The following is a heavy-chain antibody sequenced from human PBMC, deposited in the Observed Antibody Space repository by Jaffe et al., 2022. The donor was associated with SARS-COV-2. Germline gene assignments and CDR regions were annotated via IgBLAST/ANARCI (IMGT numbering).Heavy chain of an antibody. CDR1: GYSFTSYW. CDR2: IYPGDSDT. Sequence: EVQLVQSGAEVKKPGESLKISCKGSGYSFTSYWIGWVRQMPGKGLEWMGIIYPGDSDTRYSPSFQGQVTISADKSISTAYLQWSSLKASDTAMYYCARGGAYDSSGYYYVGYFQHWGQGTLVTVSS. D-gene: IGHD3-22*01. J-gene: IGHJ1*01. CDR3: ARGGAYDSSGYYYVGYFQH. V-gene: IGHV5-51*01.